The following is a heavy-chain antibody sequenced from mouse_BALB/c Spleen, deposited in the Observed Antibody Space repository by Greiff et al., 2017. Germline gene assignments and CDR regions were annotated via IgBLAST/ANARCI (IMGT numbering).Heavy chain of an antibody. Sequence: EVQLVESGGGLVKPGGSLKLSCAASGFAFSSYDMSWVRQTPEKRLEWVAYISSGGGSTYYPDTVKGRFTISRDNAKNTLYLQMSSLKSEDTAMYYCARRKGLLGNFDYWGQGTTLTVSS. CDR1: GFAFSSYD. CDR3: ARRKGLLGNFDY. D-gene: IGHD6-5*01. V-gene: IGHV5-12-1*01. CDR2: ISSGGGST. J-gene: IGHJ2*01.